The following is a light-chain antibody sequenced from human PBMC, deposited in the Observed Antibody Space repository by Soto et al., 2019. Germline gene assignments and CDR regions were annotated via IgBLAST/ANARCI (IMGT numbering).Light chain of an antibody. CDR3: QQYGDSPYT. V-gene: IGKV3-20*01. J-gene: IGKJ2*01. CDR1: QIVTSSF. Sequence: EILLTQSPGTLSLSPGERVTLSCRASQIVTSSFLAWYQQRPGQAPRLLIHGASTRTTGLPVRFSGSGSGTDFTLTISRLETEDFAVYYCQQYGDSPYTFGRGTRLEIK. CDR2: GAS.